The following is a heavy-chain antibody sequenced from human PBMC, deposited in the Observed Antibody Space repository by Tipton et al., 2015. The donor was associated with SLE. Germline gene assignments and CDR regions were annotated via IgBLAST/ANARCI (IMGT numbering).Heavy chain of an antibody. D-gene: IGHD4-17*01. Sequence: SLRLSCAASGFNFRRNWMHWVRQVPGKGLVWVSRMNSDGSNIFYSDSVKGRFTISRDNAKNTVYLQMNSLSSEDTAVYYCAKDRQTTVTTTFDYWGQGVLVTVSS. CDR3: AKDRQTTVTTTFDY. V-gene: IGHV3-74*01. CDR1: GFNFRRNW. CDR2: MNSDGSNI. J-gene: IGHJ4*02.